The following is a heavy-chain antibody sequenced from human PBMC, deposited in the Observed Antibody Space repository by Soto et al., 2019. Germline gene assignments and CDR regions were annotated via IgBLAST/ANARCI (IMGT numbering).Heavy chain of an antibody. CDR2: IYHSGST. D-gene: IGHD6-6*01. CDR1: GGSISSGGYS. Sequence: PSETLSLTCAVSGGSISSGGYSWSWIRQPPGKGLEWIGYIYHSGSTYYNPSLKSRVTISVDRSKNQFSLKLSSVTAADTAVYYCARARDRSSRPGSAFDISGQGPIVTV. J-gene: IGHJ3*02. CDR3: ARARDRSSRPGSAFDI. V-gene: IGHV4-30-2*01.